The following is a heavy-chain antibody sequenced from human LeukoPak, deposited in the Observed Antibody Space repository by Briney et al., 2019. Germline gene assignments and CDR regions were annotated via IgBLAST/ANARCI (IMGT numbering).Heavy chain of an antibody. CDR1: GGSISSGGHY. V-gene: IGHV4-31*03. Sequence: SQTLSLTCTVSGGSISSGGHYWSWIRQRPGKGLEWIGYINYSGSTYYNPSLKSRVSISLDTSQDHFSLRLSSVTAADTAVYYCARDEAIFGAGYYYGMDVWGQGTTVTVSS. CDR3: ARDEAIFGAGYYYGMDV. D-gene: IGHD3-3*01. J-gene: IGHJ6*02. CDR2: INYSGST.